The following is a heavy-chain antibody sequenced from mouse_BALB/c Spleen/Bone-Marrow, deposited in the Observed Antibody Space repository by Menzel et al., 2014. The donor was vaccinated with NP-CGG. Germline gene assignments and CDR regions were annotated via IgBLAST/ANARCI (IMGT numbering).Heavy chain of an antibody. CDR2: IYPGSGST. D-gene: IGHD2-14*01. CDR1: GYTFTSYW. CDR3: TRSLVRRDHYYAMDY. J-gene: IGHJ4*01. V-gene: IGHV1S22*01. Sequence: LQESGSELVRPGASVKLSCKASGYTFTSYWMHWVKQRPGQGLEWIGNIYPGSGSTNYDEKFESKATLTVDTSSSTAYMQLSSLTSEDSAVYYCTRSLVRRDHYYAMDYWGQGTSVTVSS.